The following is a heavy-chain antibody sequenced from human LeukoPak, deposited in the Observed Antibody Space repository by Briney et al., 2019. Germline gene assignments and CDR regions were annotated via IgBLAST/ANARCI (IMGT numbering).Heavy chain of an antibody. V-gene: IGHV3-21*01. CDR3: ARVSGGRWLQSFDY. J-gene: IGHJ4*02. CDR2: ISSSSSYI. CDR1: GFTFSSDS. D-gene: IGHD5-24*01. Sequence: PGGSLRLSCAASGFTFSSDSMNWVRQAPGKGLEWVSSISSSSSYIYYADSVKGRFTISRDNAKNSLYLQMNSLRAEDTAVYYCARVSGGRWLQSFDYWGQGTLVTVSS.